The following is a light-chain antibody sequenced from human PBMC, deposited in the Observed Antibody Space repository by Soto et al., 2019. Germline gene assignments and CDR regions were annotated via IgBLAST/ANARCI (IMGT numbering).Light chain of an antibody. Sequence: QSALTQPASVSGSPGQSITISCTGTSSDVGGYNYVSWYQQHPGKAPKLMIYEVSNRPSGVSNRFSGSKSGNTASLTISGPEAEDEADYYCSSYTSSSTDVVFGGGTKLTVL. CDR3: SSYTSSSTDVV. J-gene: IGLJ2*01. V-gene: IGLV2-14*01. CDR1: SSDVGGYNY. CDR2: EVS.